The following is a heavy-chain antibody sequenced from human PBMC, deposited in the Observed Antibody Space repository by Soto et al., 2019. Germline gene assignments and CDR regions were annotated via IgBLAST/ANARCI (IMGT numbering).Heavy chain of an antibody. CDR1: GFTFDDYA. D-gene: IGHD3-3*01. V-gene: IGHV3-9*01. CDR3: AKEGDFWSGYKYYFDH. J-gene: IGHJ4*02. CDR2: ISWNSGSI. Sequence: GGSLRLSCAASGFTFDDYAMHWVRQAPGKGLEWGSGISWNSGSIGYADSVKGRFTISRDNAKNSLYLQMNSLRAEDTALYYCAKEGDFWSGYKYYFDHWGQGTLVTVSS.